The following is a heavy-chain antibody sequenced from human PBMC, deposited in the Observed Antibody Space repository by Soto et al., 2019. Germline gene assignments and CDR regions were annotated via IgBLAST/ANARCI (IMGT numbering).Heavy chain of an antibody. V-gene: IGHV3-21*01. CDR2: ISSGSSYI. Sequence: GGSLRLSCAASGFIFTGYNINWVHQAPGKGLEWVSSISSGSSYIYYADSVKGRFTISRDNAKNSLYLQMNTLRAEDTALYYCARRRAAAGTLTFDYWGQGTRVTVSS. CDR1: GFIFTGYN. J-gene: IGHJ4*02. D-gene: IGHD6-13*01. CDR3: ARRRAAAGTLTFDY.